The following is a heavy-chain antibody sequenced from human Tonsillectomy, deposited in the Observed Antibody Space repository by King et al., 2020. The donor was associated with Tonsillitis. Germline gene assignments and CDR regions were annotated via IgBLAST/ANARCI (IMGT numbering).Heavy chain of an antibody. CDR2: IYSGGGT. CDR1: GFTVNSNY. D-gene: IGHD6-19*01. Sequence: LVESGGGLVQPGGSLRLSCAASGFTVNSNYMSWVRQAPGKGLEWVSVIYSGGGTYYADSVKGRFTISRDNSKNTLYLQMNSLRAEDTAVYYCAGGTAAVAVTGGAFDIWGQGTMVTVSS. CDR3: AGGTAAVAVTGGAFDI. V-gene: IGHV3-66*01. J-gene: IGHJ3*02.